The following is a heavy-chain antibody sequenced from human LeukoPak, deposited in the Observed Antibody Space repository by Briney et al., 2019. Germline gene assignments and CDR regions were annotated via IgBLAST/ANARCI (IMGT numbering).Heavy chain of an antibody. D-gene: IGHD4/OR15-4a*01. CDR3: ARRAGAYSHPYDY. Sequence: PGGSLRLSCAASAFTFSTYGMHWVRQAPGKGLEWVAFIRYDGSKKYYADSVKGRFTISRDNSKNTLYLQMNSLRAEDTAVYYCARRAGAYSHPYDYWGQGTLVTVSS. J-gene: IGHJ4*02. V-gene: IGHV3-30*02. CDR2: IRYDGSKK. CDR1: AFTFSTYG.